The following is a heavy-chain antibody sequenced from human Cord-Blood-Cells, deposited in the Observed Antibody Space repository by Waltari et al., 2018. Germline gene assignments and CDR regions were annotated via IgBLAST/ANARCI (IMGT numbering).Heavy chain of an antibody. Sequence: QVQLVQSGAEVKKPGASVKVSCKASGYTFTGYYMHWVRQAPGQGLEWMGWINPNSGGTNYAQKFQGWVTMTRDTSISTAYMELSRLRSDDTAVYYCARGGYSGYDSSRYYFDYWGQGTLVTVSS. CDR2: INPNSGGT. D-gene: IGHD5-12*01. J-gene: IGHJ4*02. V-gene: IGHV1-2*04. CDR1: GYTFTGYY. CDR3: ARGGYSGYDSSRYYFDY.